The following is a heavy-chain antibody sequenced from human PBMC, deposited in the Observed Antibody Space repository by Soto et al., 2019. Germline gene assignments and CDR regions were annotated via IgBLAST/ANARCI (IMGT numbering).Heavy chain of an antibody. CDR2: INHTGGT. J-gene: IGHJ5*02. CDR1: GGSVNGYY. Sequence: SETLSLTCAVYGGSVNGYYCNWIRQPPGKGLEWIGEINHTGGTHYNPSLKSRVTMSVDTSKNQFSLRLSSVTAADTAIYYCATRITVFGLLIPPFDPWGQGTQVTVSS. D-gene: IGHD3-3*01. CDR3: ATRITVFGLLIPPFDP. V-gene: IGHV4-34*01.